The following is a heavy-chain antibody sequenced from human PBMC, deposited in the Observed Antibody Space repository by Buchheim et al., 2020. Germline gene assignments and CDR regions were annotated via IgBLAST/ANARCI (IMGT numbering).Heavy chain of an antibody. J-gene: IGHJ4*02. CDR3: ARGHSIGWRLFDY. CDR2: ISSSSTTT. D-gene: IGHD6-19*01. V-gene: IGHV3-48*01. CDR1: EFTFSSYS. Sequence: EVQLVESGGGLVQPGGSLRLSCAASEFTFSSYSMNWVRQAPGKGLEWVSYISSSSTTTYYADSVKGRFTISRDNAQNSLYLQMNSLRAEDTAVYYCARGHSIGWRLFDYWGQGIL.